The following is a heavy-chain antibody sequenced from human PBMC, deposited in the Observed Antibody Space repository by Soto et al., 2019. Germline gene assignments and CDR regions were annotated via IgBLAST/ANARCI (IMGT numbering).Heavy chain of an antibody. CDR1: GFTFSSYG. CDR3: ASLDIVVVVAATGYYGMDV. Sequence: PGGSLRLSCAASGFTFSSYGMHWVRQAPGKGLEWVAVIWYDGSNKYYADSVKGRFTISRDNSKNTLYLQMNSLRAEDTAVYYCASLDIVVVVAATGYYGMDVWGQGTTVTVS. D-gene: IGHD2-15*01. J-gene: IGHJ6*02. V-gene: IGHV3-33*01. CDR2: IWYDGSNK.